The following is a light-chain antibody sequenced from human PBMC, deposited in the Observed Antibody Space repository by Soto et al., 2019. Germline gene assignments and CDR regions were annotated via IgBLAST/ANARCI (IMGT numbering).Light chain of an antibody. J-gene: IGLJ3*02. Sequence: QSVLTQPASVSGSPGQSITISCTGTSSDVGSYNLVSWYQQHPGKAPKLMIYEGNKRPSKISNRFSGSKSGNTASLTISGLQAEDEADYYCCSYAGSSTFVWVFGGGTKLTVL. V-gene: IGLV2-23*03. CDR3: CSYAGSSTFVWV. CDR2: EGN. CDR1: SSDVGSYNL.